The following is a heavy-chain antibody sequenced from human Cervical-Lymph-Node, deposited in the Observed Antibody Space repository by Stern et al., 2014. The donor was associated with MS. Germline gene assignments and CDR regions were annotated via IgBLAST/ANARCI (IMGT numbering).Heavy chain of an antibody. J-gene: IGHJ6*02. V-gene: IGHV2-70*01. CDR2: IDWDDDK. Sequence: QITLKESGPALVKPTQTLTLTCAFSGFSLDITGMGVSWIRQPPGKALEXLALIDWDDDKYYSTTLKTRLTVSKDTSKNQGVLTMTNVDPVDTATYYCARTLAATGTAYFYAMDVWGQGTTVTVSS. CDR3: ARTLAATGTAYFYAMDV. CDR1: GFSLDITGMG. D-gene: IGHD6-13*01.